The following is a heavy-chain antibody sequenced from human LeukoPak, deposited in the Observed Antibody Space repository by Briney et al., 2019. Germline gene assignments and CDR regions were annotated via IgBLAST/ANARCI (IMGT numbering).Heavy chain of an antibody. CDR1: GDSVSSNSAA. Sequence: SQTLSLTCAISGDSVSSNSAAWNWIRQSPSRGLEWLGRTYYRSKWYIDYAVSVKSRITINPDTSKNQFSLQLNSVTPEDTAVYYCARDAPRKYCSGGSCYSSVVDAFDIWGQGTMVTVSS. CDR2: TYYRSKWYI. CDR3: ARDAPRKYCSGGSCYSSVVDAFDI. V-gene: IGHV6-1*01. D-gene: IGHD2-15*01. J-gene: IGHJ3*02.